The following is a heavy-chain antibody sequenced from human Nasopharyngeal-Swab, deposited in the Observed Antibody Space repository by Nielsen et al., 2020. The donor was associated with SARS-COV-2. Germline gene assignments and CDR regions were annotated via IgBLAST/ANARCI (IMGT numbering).Heavy chain of an antibody. D-gene: IGHD2-15*01. J-gene: IGHJ6*03. CDR2: INDRGSG. Sequence: ESLKISCAASGFTFSDYYMSWIRQTPGKGLEWIGEINDRGSGNYNPSLRSRVTISAGTSNIQFSLKLNSVTAADTAVYYCARGQDAYYYMDVWGEGTTVTVSS. CDR1: GFTFSDYY. V-gene: IGHV4-34*01. CDR3: ARGQDAYYYMDV.